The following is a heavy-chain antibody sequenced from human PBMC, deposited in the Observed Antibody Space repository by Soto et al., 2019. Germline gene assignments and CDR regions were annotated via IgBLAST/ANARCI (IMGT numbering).Heavy chain of an antibody. V-gene: IGHV3-73*02. CDR2: IRSKPNNYAT. Sequence: EVHLVESGGGLVQPGGSLKLSCVVSGFSFSDSAMHWVRQSSGKGLQWVGRIRSKPNNYATAYDESVKGRFTISRDDSKNTAYLQMNSLKTEDPAVYYCTRHAVDYWGQGTLVTVSS. CDR3: TRHAVDY. CDR1: GFSFSDSA. D-gene: IGHD6-19*01. J-gene: IGHJ4*02.